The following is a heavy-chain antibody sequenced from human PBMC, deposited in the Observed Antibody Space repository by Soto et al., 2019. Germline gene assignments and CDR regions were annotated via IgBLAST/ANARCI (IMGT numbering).Heavy chain of an antibody. D-gene: IGHD6-13*01. CDR1: GGSISSGGYY. Sequence: SEILSLTCTVSGGSISSGGYYWSWIRQHPGKGLEWIGYIYYSGSTYYNPSLKSRVTISVDTSKNQFSLKLSSVTAADTAVYYCARDPGYSSSWSQNWFDPWGQGTLVTV. J-gene: IGHJ5*02. CDR3: ARDPGYSSSWSQNWFDP. V-gene: IGHV4-31*03. CDR2: IYYSGST.